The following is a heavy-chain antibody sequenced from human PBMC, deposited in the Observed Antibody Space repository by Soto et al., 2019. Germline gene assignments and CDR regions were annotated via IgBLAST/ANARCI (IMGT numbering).Heavy chain of an antibody. CDR2: INPNSGGT. J-gene: IGHJ4*02. Sequence: QVQLVQSGAEVKKPGASVKVSCKASGYTLTDYYIHWVRQAPGQGLEWMGWINPNSGGTNFAQKFRGWVTMTRDTSSSTAYMELTSLKSDDTAVYYCTRGAYYGSGTYPAYYFDSWGQGTLVTVSS. CDR1: GYTLTDYY. CDR3: TRGAYYGSGTYPAYYFDS. D-gene: IGHD3-10*01. V-gene: IGHV1-2*04.